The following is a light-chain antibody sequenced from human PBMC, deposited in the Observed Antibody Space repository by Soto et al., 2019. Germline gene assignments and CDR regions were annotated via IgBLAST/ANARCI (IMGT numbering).Light chain of an antibody. CDR1: QSVGTK. V-gene: IGKV3-15*01. J-gene: IGKJ5*01. Sequence: EVVLTQSPATLSVSPGQGATLTCRASQSVGTKLAWYQQKPGQSPRILIYAASTRATGVPARFGGSGSETEFTLTINSLQSEDFALYYCQLYNDASPITFGQGTRLEIK. CDR3: QLYNDASPIT. CDR2: AAS.